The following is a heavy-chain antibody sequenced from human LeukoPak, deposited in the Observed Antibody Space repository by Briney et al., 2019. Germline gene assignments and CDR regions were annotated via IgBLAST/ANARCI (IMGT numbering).Heavy chain of an antibody. CDR1: GFTFSDYH. CDR2: ISSSSSTI. CDR3: ARDTSWFDP. J-gene: IGHJ5*02. V-gene: IGHV3-11*04. Sequence: PGGSLRLSCAASGFTFSDYHMSWVRQAPGKGLEWVSYISSSSSTIYYADSVKGRFTISRDNAKNSLYLQMNSLRAEDTAVYYCARDTSWFDPWGQGTLVTVSS.